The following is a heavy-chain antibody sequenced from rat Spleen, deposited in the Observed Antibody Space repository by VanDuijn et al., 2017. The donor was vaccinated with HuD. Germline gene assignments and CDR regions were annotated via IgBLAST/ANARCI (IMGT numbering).Heavy chain of an antibody. D-gene: IGHD1-6*01. CDR2: ISYEGSST. Sequence: EVQLVESGGGLVQPGRSLKLSCAASGFTFSDYYMAWVRQAPKKGLEWVASISYEGSSTYYGDSVKGRFTISRDNAKSTLYLQMNSLRSEDTATYYCARRGYVYYGPNWFAYWGQGTLVTVSS. J-gene: IGHJ3*01. CDR3: ARRGYVYYGPNWFAY. V-gene: IGHV5-22*01. CDR1: GFTFSDYY.